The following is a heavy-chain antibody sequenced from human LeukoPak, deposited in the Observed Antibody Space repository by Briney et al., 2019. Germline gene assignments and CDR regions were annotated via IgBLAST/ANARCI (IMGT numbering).Heavy chain of an antibody. Sequence: SETLSLTCAVYGGSFSGYYWSWIRQPPGKGLEWIGEINHSGSTNYNPSLKSRVTISVDTSKNQFSLKLSSVTAADTAVYYCARVHNGYSSSRGQGTLVTVSP. D-gene: IGHD6-13*01. J-gene: IGHJ4*02. V-gene: IGHV4-34*01. CDR1: GGSFSGYY. CDR2: INHSGST. CDR3: ARVHNGYSSS.